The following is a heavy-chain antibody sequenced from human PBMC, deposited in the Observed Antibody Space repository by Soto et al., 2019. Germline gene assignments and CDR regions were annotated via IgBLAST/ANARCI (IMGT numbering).Heavy chain of an antibody. CDR3: ARKGGSYALNYYYGMDV. V-gene: IGHV5-51*01. Sequence: GESLKISCKGSGYSFTSYWIGWVRQMPGKGLEWMGIIYPGDSDTRYSPSFQGQVTISADKSISTAYLQWSSLKASDTAMYYCARKGGSYALNYYYGMDVWGQGTTVTVSS. CDR1: GYSFTSYW. J-gene: IGHJ6*02. D-gene: IGHD1-26*01. CDR2: IYPGDSDT.